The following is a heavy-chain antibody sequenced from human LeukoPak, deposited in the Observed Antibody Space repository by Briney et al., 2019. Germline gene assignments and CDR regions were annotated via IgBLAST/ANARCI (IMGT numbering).Heavy chain of an antibody. Sequence: PGGSLRLSCAASGFTFSNYIMPWVRQAPGKGLDWVAEIIENGSNQYYADSVKGRFTISRDSAKTSLFLQTNSLRAEDTALYYCARDGVGGGSYYSAYWGQGTLVTVSS. CDR1: GFTFSNYI. CDR2: IIENGSNQ. J-gene: IGHJ4*02. CDR3: ARDGVGGGSYYSAY. V-gene: IGHV3-30*04. D-gene: IGHD1-26*01.